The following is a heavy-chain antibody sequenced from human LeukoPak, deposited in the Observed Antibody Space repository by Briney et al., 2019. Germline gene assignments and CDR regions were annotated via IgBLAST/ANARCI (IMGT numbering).Heavy chain of an antibody. V-gene: IGHV3-21*01. CDR3: ARGGIAGRPVYYYYMDV. Sequence: GGSLRLSCAASGFTFSSYTIHWVRQAPGKGLEWVSSISAVSTYIYYADSVKGRFTISRDNVEKSAYLELSGLTAHDTAIYYCARGGIAGRPVYYYYMDVWGTGSTVTVSS. D-gene: IGHD6-6*01. CDR2: ISAVSTYI. CDR1: GFTFSSYT. J-gene: IGHJ6*03.